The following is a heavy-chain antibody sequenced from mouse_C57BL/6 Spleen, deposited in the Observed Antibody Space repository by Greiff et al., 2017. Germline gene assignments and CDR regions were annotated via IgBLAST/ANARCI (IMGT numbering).Heavy chain of an antibody. Sequence: DVKLQESGPGLVKPSQSLSLTCSVTGYSITSGYYWNWIRQFPGNKLEWMGYISYDGSNNYNPSLKNRISITRDTSKNQFFLKLNSVTTEDTATYYCAREFYYGSSYEGHFDYWGQGTTLTVSS. J-gene: IGHJ2*01. D-gene: IGHD1-1*01. V-gene: IGHV3-6*01. CDR3: AREFYYGSSYEGHFDY. CDR2: ISYDGSN. CDR1: GYSITSGYY.